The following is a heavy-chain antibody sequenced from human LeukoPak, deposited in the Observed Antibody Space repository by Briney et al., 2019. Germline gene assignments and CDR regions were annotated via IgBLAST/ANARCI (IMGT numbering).Heavy chain of an antibody. V-gene: IGHV3-23*01. J-gene: IGHJ6*02. D-gene: IGHD6-13*01. CDR1: GFTFSSYA. CDR3: AKLGIAAAGNHNYYYYGMDV. Sequence: PGGSLRLSCAASGFTFSSYAMSWVRQAPGKGLEWVSAISGSGGSTYYADPVKGRFTISRDNSKNTLYLQMNSLRAEDTAVYYCAKLGIAAAGNHNYYYYGMDVWGQGTTVTVSS. CDR2: ISGSGGST.